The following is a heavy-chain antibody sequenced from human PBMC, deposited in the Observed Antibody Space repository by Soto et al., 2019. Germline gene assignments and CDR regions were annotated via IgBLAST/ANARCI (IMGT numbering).Heavy chain of an antibody. D-gene: IGHD2-21*01. CDR2: IYVTGAV. J-gene: IGHJ5*02. CDR1: GAALNSGNYY. Sequence: SETLSLTCSVSGAALNSGNYYWSWSRQVPGKGLEWIGHIYVTGAVDYNPSLRDRITISQDTSERQFSLNLRLVTAADTAVYSCARLRIATNNYKWFDPWGQGTLVTVSS. V-gene: IGHV4-31*03. CDR3: ARLRIATNNYKWFDP.